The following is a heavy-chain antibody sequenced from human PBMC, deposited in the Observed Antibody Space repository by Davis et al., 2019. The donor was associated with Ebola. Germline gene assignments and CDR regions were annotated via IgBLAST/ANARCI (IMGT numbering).Heavy chain of an antibody. V-gene: IGHV3-7*01. CDR3: ARAATIGSVDY. CDR2: INQDGNEK. J-gene: IGHJ4*02. CDR1: GFTFNNYW. D-gene: IGHD5-24*01. Sequence: PGGSLRLSCAASGFTFNNYWMSWVRQAPGKGLEWVANINQDGNEKYHMDPVKGRFTISRDNAENSLFLQMNSLRAEDTALYFCARAATIGSVDYWGQGTLVTVSS.